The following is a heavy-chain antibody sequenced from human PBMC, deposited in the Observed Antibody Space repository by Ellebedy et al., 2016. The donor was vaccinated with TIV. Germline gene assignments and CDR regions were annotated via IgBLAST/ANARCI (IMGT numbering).Heavy chain of an antibody. J-gene: IGHJ3*02. V-gene: IGHV1-69*13. D-gene: IGHD2-15*01. CDR2: FIPLFGTA. CDR3: AKKYGDSSDIDLDAFDI. CDR1: GGTLSIYA. Sequence: ASVKVSXXASGGTLSIYALSWVRQTRGQGLELMGGFIPLFGTANYPPKFQGRVTITADDSTNTAYMELSSLRSEDTAVYYCAKKYGDSSDIDLDAFDIWGQGTMVTVSS.